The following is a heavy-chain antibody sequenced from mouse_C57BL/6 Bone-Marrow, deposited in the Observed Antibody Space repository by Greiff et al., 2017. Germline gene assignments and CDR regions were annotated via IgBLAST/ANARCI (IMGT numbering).Heavy chain of an antibody. V-gene: IGHV5-2*01. D-gene: IGHD3-1*01. CDR2: IHSDGGST. Sequence: DVKLVESGGGLVQPGESLKLSCESNEYDFPSHDMSWVRKTPEQRLELVAAIHSDGGSTYYPDTMERRFIISRDNTKKTLYLQLSSLRSEDTAWEYCARQGLRRAYWGQGTLVTVSA. CDR3: ARQGLRRAY. CDR1: EYDFPSHD. J-gene: IGHJ3*01.